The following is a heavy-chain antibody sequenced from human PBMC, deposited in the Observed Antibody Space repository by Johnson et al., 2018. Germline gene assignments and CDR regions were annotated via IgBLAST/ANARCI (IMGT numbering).Heavy chain of an antibody. CDR1: GFTFSSYA. V-gene: IGHV3-30-3*01. J-gene: IGHJ3*01. D-gene: IGHD5-18*01. Sequence: QVQLVQSGGGVVQPGRSLRLSCAASGFTFSSYAMHWVRQAPGKGLEWVAVISYDGSNKYYADSVKGRFTISRDNSKNTLYLQMNSLRAEDTAVYYVARDMRETEAMALDCGGQGTMVTVAS. CDR3: ARDMRETEAMALDC. CDR2: ISYDGSNK.